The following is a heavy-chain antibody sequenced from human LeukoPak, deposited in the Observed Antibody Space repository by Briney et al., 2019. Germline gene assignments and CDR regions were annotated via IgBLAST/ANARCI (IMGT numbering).Heavy chain of an antibody. D-gene: IGHD3-3*01. J-gene: IGHJ4*02. CDR1: GYTLTELS. CDR3: ATISIFGVVEAFDY. Sequence: ASVKVSCKVSGYTLTELSMHWVRQAPGKGLEWMGGFDPEDGETICAQKFQGRVTMTEDTSTDTAYMELSSLRSEDTAVYYCATISIFGVVEAFDYWGQGTLVTVSS. CDR2: FDPEDGET. V-gene: IGHV1-24*01.